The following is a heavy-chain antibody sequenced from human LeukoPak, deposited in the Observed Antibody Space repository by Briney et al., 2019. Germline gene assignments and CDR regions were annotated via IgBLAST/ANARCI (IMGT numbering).Heavy chain of an antibody. V-gene: IGHV3-30*03. CDR3: ARDLRQWLVSYAFDI. Sequence: GRSLRLSCAASGFTFSSYGMHWVRQAPGKGLEWVAVISYDGSNKYYADSVKGRFTISRDNSKNTLYLQMNSLRAEDTAVYYCARDLRQWLVSYAFDIWGQGTMVTVSS. J-gene: IGHJ3*02. CDR1: GFTFSSYG. D-gene: IGHD6-19*01. CDR2: ISYDGSNK.